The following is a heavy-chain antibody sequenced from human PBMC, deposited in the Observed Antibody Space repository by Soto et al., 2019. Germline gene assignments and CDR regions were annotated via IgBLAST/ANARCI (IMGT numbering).Heavy chain of an antibody. D-gene: IGHD4-17*01. CDR2: IGANGGGT. V-gene: IGHV3-23*01. CDR1: GFTFSSFF. Sequence: EVQLLEPGGGLVQPGGSLRLCCAASGFTFSSFFMSWVRQAPGKGLDWVSGIGANGGGTYYADSVKGRFIISRDNSKNTLYLQMNSLRAEDTAVYYCAREPNGDYLGAFDFWGQKTMVTVSS. CDR3: AREPNGDYLGAFDF. J-gene: IGHJ3*01.